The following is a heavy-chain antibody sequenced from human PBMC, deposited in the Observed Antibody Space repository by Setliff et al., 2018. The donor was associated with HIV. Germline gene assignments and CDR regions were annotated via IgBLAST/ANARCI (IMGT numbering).Heavy chain of an antibody. Sequence: GGSLRLSCVASGLTFNRYWMSWVRQVPGKGLEWVSNTKYDGSESYYVDSVKGRFIASTDNAKNSLFLEMNSLKTEDTAVYYCTRGGEGDYYYYMDVWGKGTTVTVSS. D-gene: IGHD2-21*01. CDR2: TKYDGSES. J-gene: IGHJ6*03. CDR1: GLTFNRYW. CDR3: TRGGEGDYYYYMDV. V-gene: IGHV3-7*03.